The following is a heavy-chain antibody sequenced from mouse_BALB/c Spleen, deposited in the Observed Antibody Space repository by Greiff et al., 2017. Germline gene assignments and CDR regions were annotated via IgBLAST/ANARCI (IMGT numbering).Heavy chain of an antibody. J-gene: IGHJ3*01. Sequence: VQLVESGPGLVAPSQSLSITCTVSGFSLTSYGVHWVRQPPGKGLEWLGVIWAGGSTNYNSALMSRLSISKDNSKSQVFLKMNSLQTDDTAMYYCAREGLLRLLFAYWGQGTLVTVSA. CDR1: GFSLTSYG. CDR3: AREGLLRLLFAY. CDR2: IWAGGST. V-gene: IGHV2-9*02. D-gene: IGHD1-2*01.